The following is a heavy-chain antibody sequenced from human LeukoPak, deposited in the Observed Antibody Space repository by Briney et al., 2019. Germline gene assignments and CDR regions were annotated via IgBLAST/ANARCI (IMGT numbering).Heavy chain of an antibody. D-gene: IGHD3-10*01. J-gene: IGHJ5*02. Sequence: GGSLRLSCAASGFTFSSYAMSWVRQAPGKGLEWVSAISGSGGSTYYAASVKGRFTISRDNSKNTLYLQMNSLRAEDTAVYYCAKDVPYYYGSGSYPNWFDPWGQGTLVTVSS. V-gene: IGHV3-23*01. CDR1: GFTFSSYA. CDR3: AKDVPYYYGSGSYPNWFDP. CDR2: ISGSGGST.